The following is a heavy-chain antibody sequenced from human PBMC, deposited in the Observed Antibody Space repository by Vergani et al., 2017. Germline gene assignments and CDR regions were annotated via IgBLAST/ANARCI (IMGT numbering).Heavy chain of an antibody. CDR1: GGSFSGYY. Sequence: QVQLQQWGAGLLKPSETLSLTCAVSGGSFSGYYWSWIRQPPGKGLEWIGEINHSGSTNYNPSLKSRVTISVDTSKNQFSLKLSSVTAADTAVYYCARGHSYYYYGMDVWGQGTTVTVSS. CDR3: ARGHSYYYYGMDV. CDR2: INHSGST. J-gene: IGHJ6*02. V-gene: IGHV4-34*01.